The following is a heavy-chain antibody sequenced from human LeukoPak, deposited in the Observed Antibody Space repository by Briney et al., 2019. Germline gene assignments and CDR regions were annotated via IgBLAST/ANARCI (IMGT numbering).Heavy chain of an antibody. D-gene: IGHD3-22*01. J-gene: IGHJ5*02. CDR1: GYTFTGYY. Sequence: ASVKVSCKASGYTFTGYYMHWVRQAPGQGLKWMGWINPNSGDTNYAQKFQGRVTITADESTSTAYMELSSLRSEDTAVYYCASILDSSGYWSWFDPWGQGTLVTVSS. CDR3: ASILDSSGYWSWFDP. V-gene: IGHV1-2*02. CDR2: INPNSGDT.